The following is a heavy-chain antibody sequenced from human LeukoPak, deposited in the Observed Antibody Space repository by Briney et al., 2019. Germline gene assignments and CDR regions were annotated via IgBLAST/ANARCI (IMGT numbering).Heavy chain of an antibody. CDR1: GFTFSSCG. CDR3: AKEGVYYYDL. J-gene: IGHJ4*02. D-gene: IGHD3-22*01. V-gene: IGHV3-30*02. CDR2: IRYDGSNK. Sequence: GGSLRLSCAASGFTFSSCGMHWVRQAPGKGLEWVAFIRYDGSNKYYADSVKGRFTISRDNSKNTLYLQMNSLRAEDTAVYYCAKEGVYYYDLWGQGTLVTVSS.